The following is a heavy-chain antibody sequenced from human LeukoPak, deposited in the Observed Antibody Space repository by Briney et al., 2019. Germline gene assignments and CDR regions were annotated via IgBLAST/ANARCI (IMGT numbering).Heavy chain of an antibody. J-gene: IGHJ4*02. D-gene: IGHD1-7*01. CDR3: ASYRYDQTGTTDY. Sequence: ASVKVSCKASGYTFTSYGISWVRQAPGQGLEWMGWISAYNGNTNYAQKFQGRVTITADKSTSTAYMELSSLRSEDTAVYYCASYRYDQTGTTDYWGQGTLVTVSS. V-gene: IGHV1-18*01. CDR2: ISAYNGNT. CDR1: GYTFTSYG.